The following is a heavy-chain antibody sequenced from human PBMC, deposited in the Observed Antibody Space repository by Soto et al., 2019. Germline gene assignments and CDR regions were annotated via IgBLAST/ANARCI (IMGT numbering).Heavy chain of an antibody. CDR2: IKQDGSEK. D-gene: IGHD3-10*01. CDR3: ARDGVRGVIIRAYYYGMDV. J-gene: IGHJ6*02. Sequence: PGGSLRLSCAASGFTFSSYWMSWVRQAPGKGLEWVANIKQDGSEKYYVDSVKGRFTISRDNAKNSLYLQMNSLRAEDTAVYYCARDGVRGVIIRAYYYGMDVWGQGTTVTVSS. CDR1: GFTFSSYW. V-gene: IGHV3-7*05.